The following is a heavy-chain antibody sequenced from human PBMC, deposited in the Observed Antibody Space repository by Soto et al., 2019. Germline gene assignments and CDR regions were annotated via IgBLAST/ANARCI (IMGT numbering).Heavy chain of an antibody. D-gene: IGHD3-10*01. Sequence: GGSLRLSCAASGFTFSSYAMSWVRQAPGKGLEWVSAISGSGGSTYYADSVKGRFTISRDNSKNTLYLQMNSLRAEDTAVYYCAKVGGYGSIYYYGMDVWGQGTTVTVSS. CDR2: ISGSGGST. CDR3: AKVGGYGSIYYYGMDV. V-gene: IGHV3-23*01. J-gene: IGHJ6*02. CDR1: GFTFSSYA.